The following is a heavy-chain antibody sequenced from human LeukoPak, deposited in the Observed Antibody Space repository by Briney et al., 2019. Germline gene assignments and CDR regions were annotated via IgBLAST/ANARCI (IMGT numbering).Heavy chain of an antibody. J-gene: IGHJ6*02. D-gene: IGHD2-2*01. CDR1: GGTFSSYA. CDR3: VRGLYCSSRISCYDYGLDV. Sequence: ASVKVSCKASGGTFSSYAISWVRQAPGQGLEWMGRIIPILGTPRHAQNLQGRVTITADESTSTGYMELSSLRYEDTAVYYCVRGLYCSSRISCYDYGLDVWGQGTTVTVSS. CDR2: IIPILGTP. V-gene: IGHV1-69*11.